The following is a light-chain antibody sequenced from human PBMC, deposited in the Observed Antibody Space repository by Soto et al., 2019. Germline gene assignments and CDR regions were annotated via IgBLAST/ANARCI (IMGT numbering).Light chain of an antibody. CDR3: AAWDDSLSGNYV. V-gene: IGLV1-47*01. CDR2: RNN. CDR1: SSNIGSNY. Sequence: QSVLTQPPSASGTPGQRVTISCSGSSSNIGSNYVYWYQQLPGTAPKLLIYRNNQRPSGVPDRFSGSKSGTSASLAISGLRSADEADYYCAAWDDSLSGNYVFGTGTKLTVL. J-gene: IGLJ1*01.